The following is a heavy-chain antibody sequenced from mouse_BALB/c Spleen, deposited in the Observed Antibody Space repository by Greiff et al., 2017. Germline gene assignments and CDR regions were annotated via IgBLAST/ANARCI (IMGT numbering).Heavy chain of an antibody. J-gene: IGHJ3*01. CDR2: INPYNGAT. V-gene: IGHV1-31*01. CDR3: AREFSSWFAC. CDR1: GYSFTGYY. Sequence: VQLQQSGPELVKPGASVKISCKASGYSFTGYYMHWVKQSHVKSLEWIGRINPYNGATSYNQNFKDKASLTVDKSSSTAYMELHSLTSEDSAVYYCAREFSSWFACWGQGTLVTVSA.